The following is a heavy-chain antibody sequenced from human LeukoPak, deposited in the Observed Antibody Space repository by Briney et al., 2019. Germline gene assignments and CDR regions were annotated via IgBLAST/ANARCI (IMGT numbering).Heavy chain of an antibody. V-gene: IGHV3-66*01. D-gene: IGHD4-17*01. CDR1: GFTVSDND. J-gene: IGHJ4*02. CDR3: ARNGIYGDYV. Sequence: GGSLRLSCAASGFTVSDNDMSWVRQAPGKGLEWVSDIHSGGRTYYADSLKDRFTISRDNSENTLYLQMNSLRAEDTAVYYCARNGIYGDYVWGQETLVTVSS. CDR2: IHSGGRT.